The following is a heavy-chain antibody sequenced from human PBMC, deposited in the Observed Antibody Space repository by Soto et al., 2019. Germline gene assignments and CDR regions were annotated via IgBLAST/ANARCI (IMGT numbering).Heavy chain of an antibody. CDR2: INHSGSN. V-gene: IGHV4-34*01. Sequence: AETLSLTCAVYGGTFIGYYWSWLRPPPGKGLEWIGEINHSGSNNYNPSLKSRVTISVDTSKNQFSLKLSSVTAADTAVYYCARWHPATYYYDSSGRGNWFDPWGQGTLVTVSS. CDR1: GGTFIGYY. D-gene: IGHD3-22*01. J-gene: IGHJ5*02. CDR3: ARWHPATYYYDSSGRGNWFDP.